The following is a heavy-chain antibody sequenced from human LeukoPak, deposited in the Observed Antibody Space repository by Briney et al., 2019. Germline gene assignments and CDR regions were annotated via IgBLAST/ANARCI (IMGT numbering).Heavy chain of an antibody. CDR1: GASISSDY. D-gene: IGHD3-22*01. J-gene: IGHJ4*02. CDR3: ASDSSGYYYVNY. V-gene: IGHV4-59*12. CDR2: IYYSGST. Sequence: SETLSLTCIVSGASISSDYWSWIRQPPGKGLEWIGSIYYSGSTYYNPSLKSRVTISVDTSKNQFSLKLSSVTAADTAVYYCASDSSGYYYVNYWGQGTLVTVSS.